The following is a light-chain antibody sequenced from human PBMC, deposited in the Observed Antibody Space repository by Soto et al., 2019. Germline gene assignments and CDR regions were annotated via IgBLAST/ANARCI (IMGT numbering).Light chain of an antibody. V-gene: IGKV3-15*01. J-gene: IGKJ1*01. Sequence: DIEMTQSPSTLSVSPGERATLSCRASQSVSSYLAWYQQKPGQAPRLLIYAASTRAIGIPARFSGSGSGTEFTLTITSLQSEDFVVYYCQQYNNWTPWTFGQGTKVEIK. CDR1: QSVSSY. CDR3: QQYNNWTPWT. CDR2: AAS.